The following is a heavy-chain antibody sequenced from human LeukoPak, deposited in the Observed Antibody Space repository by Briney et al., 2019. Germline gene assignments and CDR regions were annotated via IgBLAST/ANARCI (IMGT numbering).Heavy chain of an antibody. D-gene: IGHD2-15*01. CDR2: ISSSSYI. CDR3: ARDRRGASGGAFDI. Sequence: GGSLRLSCAASGFTFSSYSMNWVRQAPGKGLEWVSSISSSSYIYYADSVKGRFTISRDNAKNSLYLQMNSLRAEDTAVYYCARDRRGASGGAFDIWGQGTMVTVSS. V-gene: IGHV3-21*01. J-gene: IGHJ3*02. CDR1: GFTFSSYS.